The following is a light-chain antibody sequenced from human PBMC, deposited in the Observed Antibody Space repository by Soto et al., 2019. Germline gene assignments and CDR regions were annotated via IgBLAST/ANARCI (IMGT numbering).Light chain of an antibody. V-gene: IGKV3-15*01. J-gene: IGKJ1*01. Sequence: EVVMTQSPVTLSVSPGETATLSCRSSQSVGRNLAWYQQKPGQAPRLLLYGTSTRATGIPARFSGSGSGTEFTLTITSLQSEDFPVYYCQHYDNWPQWNFCQGTEADI. CDR1: QSVGRN. CDR2: GTS. CDR3: QHYDNWPQWN.